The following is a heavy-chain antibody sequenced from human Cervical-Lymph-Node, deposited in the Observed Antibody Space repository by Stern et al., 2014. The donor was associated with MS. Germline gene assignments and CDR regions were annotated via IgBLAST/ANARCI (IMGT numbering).Heavy chain of an antibody. D-gene: IGHD4-17*01. CDR2: ISYDGSNK. Sequence: DQLVESGGGVVRPGRSLRLSCATSGFTFSRYAVLWVRQAPGKGLEWVAAISYDGSNKVYGDSVKGRFTISRDNSKNTLFLQMNNLRPEDSGVYHCARDRLDGDYVYYYGLDVWGQGTTVTVSS. CDR1: GFTFSRYA. V-gene: IGHV3-30*04. J-gene: IGHJ6*02. CDR3: ARDRLDGDYVYYYGLDV.